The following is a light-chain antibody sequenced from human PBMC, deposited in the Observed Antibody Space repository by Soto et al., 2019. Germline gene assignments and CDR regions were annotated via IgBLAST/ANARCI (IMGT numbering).Light chain of an antibody. CDR1: QSVSSSY. V-gene: IGKV3-20*01. Sequence: DIVLTQSPGTLSLSPGEGATLSSRASQSVSSSYIAWYQQRPGQTPSLLIYGASTRAAGIPDRFSGSGSGTDFTLTITRLEPEDSAVYFCQQYTGPPTTFGQGTRLEI. CDR3: QQYTGPPTT. CDR2: GAS. J-gene: IGKJ5*01.